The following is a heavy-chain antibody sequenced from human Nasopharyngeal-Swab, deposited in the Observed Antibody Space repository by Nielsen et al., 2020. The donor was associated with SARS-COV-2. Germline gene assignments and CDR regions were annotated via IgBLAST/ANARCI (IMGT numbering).Heavy chain of an antibody. V-gene: IGHV3-23*01. CDR3: AKDGGIAVAGWFDP. CDR2: ISGSGGST. J-gene: IGHJ5*02. CDR1: GFTCSSYA. Sequence: GGSLRLSCAASGFTCSSYAMRWVSKDTGRGLEWVSAISGSGGSTYYADSVKGRFTISRDNSKNTLDLQMNSLRAEDTAVYYCAKDGGIAVAGWFDPWGQGTLVTVSS. D-gene: IGHD6-19*01.